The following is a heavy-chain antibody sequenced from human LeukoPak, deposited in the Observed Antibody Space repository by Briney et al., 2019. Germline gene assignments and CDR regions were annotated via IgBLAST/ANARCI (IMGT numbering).Heavy chain of an antibody. Sequence: GGSLRLSCAASGFAFSTYWMHWVRQAPGKGLVWVSRINPDGTTTSYADSVKGRFTISRDNAKDTVYLQMNSLRAEDTAVYYCTRDHPNWNYNDYWGQGTLVTVSS. CDR3: TRDHPNWNYNDY. CDR2: INPDGTTT. CDR1: GFAFSTYW. J-gene: IGHJ4*02. D-gene: IGHD1-1*01. V-gene: IGHV3-74*01.